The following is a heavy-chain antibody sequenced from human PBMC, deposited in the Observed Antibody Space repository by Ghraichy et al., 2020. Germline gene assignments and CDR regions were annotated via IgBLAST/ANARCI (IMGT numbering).Heavy chain of an antibody. D-gene: IGHD4-17*01. Sequence: GSLRLSCAVSGGSFTNTKWWSWVRQPPGKGLEWIGEIYHSGSTTYNPSLKSRVTISVDKAKNQFSLKLTSVTAADSAVYYCARVADGDFDSWGPGTLVTVSS. CDR3: ARVADGDFDS. CDR1: GGSFTNTKW. V-gene: IGHV4-4*02. CDR2: IYHSGST. J-gene: IGHJ4*02.